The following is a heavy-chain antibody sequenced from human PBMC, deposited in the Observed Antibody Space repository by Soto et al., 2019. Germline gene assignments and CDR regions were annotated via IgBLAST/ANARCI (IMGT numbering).Heavy chain of an antibody. J-gene: IGHJ5*02. CDR1: GGSVSSGSYY. V-gene: IGHV4-61*01. CDR3: ARSSVAALWFDP. D-gene: IGHD2-21*01. Sequence: QVQLQESGPGLVKPSETLSLTCTVSGGSVSSGSYYWCWIRQPPGKGLEWIGYIYYSGSTNYNPSLKSRVTISVDTSKNQFSLKLSSVTAADTAVYYCARSSVAALWFDPWGQGTLVTVSS. CDR2: IYYSGST.